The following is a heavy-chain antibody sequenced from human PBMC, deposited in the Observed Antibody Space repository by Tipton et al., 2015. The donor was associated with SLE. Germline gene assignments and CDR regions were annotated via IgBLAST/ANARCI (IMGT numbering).Heavy chain of an antibody. Sequence: QSGPEVKKAGESLKISCRSSGYTFTDYWIAWVRQMPGKGLEWMGFIQPSASFVKYGPTFQGHVTMSADKSINTAYLQWSSLKAPDTAMYYCARDEDPFGEYFQHWGQGTQVNVFS. V-gene: IGHV5-51*03. CDR1: GYTFTDYW. J-gene: IGHJ1*01. CDR2: IQPSASFV. CDR3: ARDEDPFGEYFQH. D-gene: IGHD3-16*01.